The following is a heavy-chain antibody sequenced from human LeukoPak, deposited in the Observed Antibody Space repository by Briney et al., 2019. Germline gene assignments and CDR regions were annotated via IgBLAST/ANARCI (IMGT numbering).Heavy chain of an antibody. CDR1: GFTFSSYA. Sequence: GSLRLSCAASGFTFSSYAMHWVRQAPGKGLEWVAVISYDGSNKYYADSVKGRFTISRDNSKNTLYLQMNSLRAEDTAVYYCASTPPYCGGDCYSLNYWGQGTLVTVSS. V-gene: IGHV3-30*04. CDR3: ASTPPYCGGDCYSLNY. D-gene: IGHD2-21*02. J-gene: IGHJ4*02. CDR2: ISYDGSNK.